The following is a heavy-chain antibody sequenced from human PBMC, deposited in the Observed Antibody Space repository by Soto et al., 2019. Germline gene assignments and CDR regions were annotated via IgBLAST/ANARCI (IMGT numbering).Heavy chain of an antibody. Sequence: EVQLLESGGGLVQPGGSLRLSCAASGFTFSSYAMSWVRQAPGKGLEWVSAISGSGGSTYYADSVKGRFTISRDNSKNTLYLQMNSLRAEDTAVYYCAKDWGDYYDSSGYSYGYWGQGTLVTVSS. V-gene: IGHV3-23*01. CDR3: AKDWGDYYDSSGYSYGY. CDR2: ISGSGGST. CDR1: GFTFSSYA. D-gene: IGHD3-22*01. J-gene: IGHJ4*02.